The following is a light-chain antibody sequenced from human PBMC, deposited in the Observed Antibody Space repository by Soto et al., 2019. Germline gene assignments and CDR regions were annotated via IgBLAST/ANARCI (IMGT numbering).Light chain of an antibody. CDR3: CSYAGSSTYV. CDR2: EGS. CDR1: NSDVGGYNF. V-gene: IGLV2-23*01. Sequence: ALTQPASVSGSPGQSITISCTGTNSDVGGYNFVSWYQQHPDKAPKVIIYEGSKRPSGVSNRFSGSKSGNTASLTISGLQAEDGADYYCCSYAGSSTYVFGTGTKVTVL. J-gene: IGLJ1*01.